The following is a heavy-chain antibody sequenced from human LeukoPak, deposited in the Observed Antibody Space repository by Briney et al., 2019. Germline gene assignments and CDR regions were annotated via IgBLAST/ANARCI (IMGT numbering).Heavy chain of an antibody. J-gene: IGHJ4*02. CDR1: GFTFSSYG. CDR3: AKDVVVFSFDY. CDR2: ISYDGSNK. D-gene: IGHD2-21*01. V-gene: IGHV3-30*18. Sequence: GRSLRLSCAASGFTFSSYGMHWVRQAPGKGLEWVAVISYDGSNKYYADSVKGRFTISRDNSKNTLYLQMNSLRAEDTAVYYCAKDVVVFSFDYWGQGTLVTVSS.